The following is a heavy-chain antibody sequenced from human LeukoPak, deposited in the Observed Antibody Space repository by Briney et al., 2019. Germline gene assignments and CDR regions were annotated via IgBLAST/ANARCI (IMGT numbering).Heavy chain of an antibody. J-gene: IGHJ4*02. CDR2: ISGSSSYI. CDR3: ARFGMGGAILDY. Sequence: PGGSLPLSCAASGFPFSSYNMNWVRQAPGKGLEWVPSISGSSSYIYYADSVKGRFTISRDNAKNSLYLQMNSLRAEDTAVYYCARFGMGGAILDYWGQGTLVSVSS. D-gene: IGHD1-26*01. CDR1: GFPFSSYN. V-gene: IGHV3-21*01.